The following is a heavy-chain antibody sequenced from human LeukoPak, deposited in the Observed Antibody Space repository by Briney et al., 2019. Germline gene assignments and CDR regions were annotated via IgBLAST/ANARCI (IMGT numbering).Heavy chain of an antibody. D-gene: IGHD3-22*01. CDR3: ASFRVAWHYASSGYYHIDY. CDR2: IYYSGST. J-gene: IGHJ4*02. Sequence: SETLTLTCTVSGGSISSSSYYWGWIRQPPGKGLERIGSIYYSGSTYYNPSLKSRVTISVDTSKNQFSLKLSSVTAADTAVYYCASFRVAWHYASSGYYHIDYWGQGTTVTVSS. V-gene: IGHV4-39*01. CDR1: GGSISSSSYY.